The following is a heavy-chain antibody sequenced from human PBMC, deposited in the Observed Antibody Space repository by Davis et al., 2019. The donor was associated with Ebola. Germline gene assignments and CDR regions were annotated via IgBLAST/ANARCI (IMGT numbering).Heavy chain of an antibody. D-gene: IGHD3-9*01. Sequence: SETLSLTCTVSGGSISSSSYYWGWIRQPPGKGLEWIGSIYYSGSTYYNPSLKSRVTISVDTSKNQFSLKLSSVTAADTAVYYCARVRPDILTGYPSLWFDPWGQGTLVTVSS. CDR2: IYYSGST. CDR3: ARVRPDILTGYPSLWFDP. J-gene: IGHJ5*02. V-gene: IGHV4-39*07. CDR1: GGSISSSSYY.